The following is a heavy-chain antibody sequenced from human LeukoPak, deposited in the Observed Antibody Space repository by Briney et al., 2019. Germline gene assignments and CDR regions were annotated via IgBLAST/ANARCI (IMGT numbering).Heavy chain of an antibody. CDR1: GGSISSGGYY. D-gene: IGHD2-2*01. Sequence: PSETLSLTCTVSGGSISSGGYYWSWIRQHPGKGLEWIGYIYYSGSTYYNPSLKSRVTISVDTSKNQFSLKLSSVTAADTAVYYCARVYCSSTSCYADYWGQGTLVTVSS. J-gene: IGHJ4*02. CDR3: ARVYCSSTSCYADY. V-gene: IGHV4-31*03. CDR2: IYYSGST.